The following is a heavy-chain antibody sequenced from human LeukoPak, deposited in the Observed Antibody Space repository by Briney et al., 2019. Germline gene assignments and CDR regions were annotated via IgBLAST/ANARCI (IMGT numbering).Heavy chain of an antibody. V-gene: IGHV3-30*18. CDR1: GFTFSSYG. CDR2: ISYDGSNK. Sequence: PGGSLRLSCAASGFTFSSYGMHWVRQAPGKGLEWVAVISYDGSNKYYADSVKGRFTISRDNSKDTLYLQMSSLRAEDTAVYYCAKASVVAATPDYWGQGTLVTVSS. D-gene: IGHD2-15*01. CDR3: AKASVVAATPDY. J-gene: IGHJ4*02.